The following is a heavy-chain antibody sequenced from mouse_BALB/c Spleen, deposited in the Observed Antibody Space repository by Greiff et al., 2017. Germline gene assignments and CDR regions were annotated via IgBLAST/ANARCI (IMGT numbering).Heavy chain of an antibody. CDR3: ASNAYYAMDY. J-gene: IGHJ4*01. CDR1: GYTFTNYW. CDR2: IYPGGGYT. V-gene: IGHV1-63*02. Sequence: VKLVESGAELVRPGTSVKISCKASGYTFTNYWLGWVKQRPGHGLEWIGDIYPGGGYTNYNEKFKGKATLTADTSSSTAYMQLSSLTSEDSAVYFCASNAYYAMDYWGQGTSVTVSS.